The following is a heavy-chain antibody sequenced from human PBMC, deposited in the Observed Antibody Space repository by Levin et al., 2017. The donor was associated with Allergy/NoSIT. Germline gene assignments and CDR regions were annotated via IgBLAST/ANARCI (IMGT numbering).Heavy chain of an antibody. CDR2: IIGSGGYT. CDR1: AFTFSSYA. D-gene: IGHD5-12*01. V-gene: IGHV3-23*01. J-gene: IGHJ4*02. CDR3: AKDDSGYDSWGGPFDY. Sequence: SCAASAFTFSSYAMSWVRQAPGKGLEWVSAIIGSGGYTYYADSVKGRFTISRDNSKNTLYLQMNSLRAEDTAVYYCAKDDSGYDSWGGPFDYWGQGTLVTVSS.